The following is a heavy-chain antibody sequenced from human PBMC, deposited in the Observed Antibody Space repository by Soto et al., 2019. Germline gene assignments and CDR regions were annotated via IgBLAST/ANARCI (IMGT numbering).Heavy chain of an antibody. Sequence: PSETLSLTCTFSVGSISSSSYYWGWIRQPPGKGLEWIGSIYYSGSTYYNPSLKSRVTISVDTSKNQFSLKLSSVTAADTAVYYCARVPTGYASDAFDLWGQGTLVIVSS. CDR1: VGSISSSSYY. V-gene: IGHV4-39*01. D-gene: IGHD2-2*01. J-gene: IGHJ3*01. CDR2: IYYSGST. CDR3: ARVPTGYASDAFDL.